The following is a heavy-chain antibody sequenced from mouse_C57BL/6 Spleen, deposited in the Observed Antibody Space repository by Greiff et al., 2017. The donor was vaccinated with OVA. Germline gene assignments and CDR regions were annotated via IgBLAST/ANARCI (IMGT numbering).Heavy chain of an antibody. V-gene: IGHV5-4*01. CDR2: ISDGGSYT. CDR3: ARDHSSGYSFAY. Sequence: EVMLVESGGGLVKPGGSLKLSCAASGFTFSSYAMSWVRQTPEKRLEWVATISDGGSYTYYPDNVKGRFTISRDNAKNNLYLQMSHLKSEDTAMYYCARDHSSGYSFAYWGQGTLVTVSA. CDR1: GFTFSSYA. D-gene: IGHD3-2*02. J-gene: IGHJ3*01.